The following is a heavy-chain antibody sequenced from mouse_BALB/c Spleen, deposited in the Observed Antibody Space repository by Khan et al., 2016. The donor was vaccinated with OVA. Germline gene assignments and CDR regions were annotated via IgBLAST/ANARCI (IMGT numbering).Heavy chain of an antibody. CDR1: GYTFTSHT. CDR3: ARRTTEYALDY. J-gene: IGHJ4*01. V-gene: IGHV1-4*01. Sequence: QVQLKQSGAELARPGASVKMSCKASGYTFTSHTMHWVKQRPGQGLEWIGYINPRSGYTQYNQNFNDKATLTADISSSTAYMQLSSLTSEDSAVYFGARRTTEYALDYWGQGTSVTVSS. D-gene: IGHD2-14*01. CDR2: INPRSGYT.